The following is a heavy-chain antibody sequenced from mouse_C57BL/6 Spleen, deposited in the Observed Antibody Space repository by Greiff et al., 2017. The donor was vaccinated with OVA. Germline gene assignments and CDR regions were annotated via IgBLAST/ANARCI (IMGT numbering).Heavy chain of an antibody. D-gene: IGHD2-3*01. Sequence: VQLVESGAELVRPGASVTLSCKASGYTFTDYEMHWVKQTPVHGLEWIGAIDPETGGTAYNQKFKGKAILTADKSSSTAYMELRSLTSEDSAVYYCTRPRGDGYYWYFDVWGTGTTVTVSS. CDR3: TRPRGDGYYWYFDV. V-gene: IGHV1-15*01. CDR1: GYTFTDYE. CDR2: IDPETGGT. J-gene: IGHJ1*03.